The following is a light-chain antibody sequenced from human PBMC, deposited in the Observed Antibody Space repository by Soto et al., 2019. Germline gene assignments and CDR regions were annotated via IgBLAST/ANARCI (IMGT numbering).Light chain of an antibody. V-gene: IGKV1-5*03. CDR2: KTS. J-gene: IGKJ1*01. CDR3: HQYYTYPWT. Sequence: DIQMTKSPPPLSAFVGARVTITCRAGRSISLGLAWYQQKPGKVPKLLIHKTSSLESGVPSRFSGSGSGTEFALTISSLQPDDFATYYCHQYYTYPWTFGQGTKVEIK. CDR1: RSISLG.